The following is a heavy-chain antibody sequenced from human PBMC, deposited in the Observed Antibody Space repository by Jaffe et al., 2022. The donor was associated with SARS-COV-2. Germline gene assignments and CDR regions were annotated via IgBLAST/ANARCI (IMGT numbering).Heavy chain of an antibody. CDR3: ARRYSSSWYPYDAFDI. Sequence: QVQLVQSGAEVKKPGASVKVSCKASGYTFTSYAMHWVRQAPGQRLEWMGWINAGNGNTKYSQKFQGRVTITRDTSASTAYMELSSLRSEDTAVYYCARRYSSSWYPYDAFDIWGQGTMVTVSS. CDR2: INAGNGNT. J-gene: IGHJ3*02. V-gene: IGHV1-3*01. CDR1: GYTFTSYA. D-gene: IGHD6-13*01.